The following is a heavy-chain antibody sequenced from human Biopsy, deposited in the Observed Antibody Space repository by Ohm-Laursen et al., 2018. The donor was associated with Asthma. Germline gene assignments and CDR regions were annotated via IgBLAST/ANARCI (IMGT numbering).Heavy chain of an antibody. D-gene: IGHD4-17*01. Sequence: SLRLSCAASGFTFSGYGMHWVRQAPGKGLEWVAVISYDGSNKYYADSVKGRFTISRDNSKNTLYLQMNSLRAEDTAVYYCAREGCDYLSGYYYYYGMDVWGQGTTVTVSS. CDR3: AREGCDYLSGYYYYYGMDV. V-gene: IGHV3-30*03. CDR1: GFTFSGYG. J-gene: IGHJ6*02. CDR2: ISYDGSNK.